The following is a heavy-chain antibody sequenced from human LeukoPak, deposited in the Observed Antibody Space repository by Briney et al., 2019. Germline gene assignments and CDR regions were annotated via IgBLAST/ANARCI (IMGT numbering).Heavy chain of an antibody. CDR3: ARGEYFDY. D-gene: IGHD3-16*01. V-gene: IGHV4-59*12. CDR2: IYYSGST. Sequence: SGTLSLTCTVSGGSISSYYWSWIRQPPGKGLEWIGYIYYSGSTNYNPSLKSRVTISVDTSKNQFSLKLSSVTAADTAVYYCARGEYFDYWGQGTLVTVSS. CDR1: GGSISSYY. J-gene: IGHJ4*02.